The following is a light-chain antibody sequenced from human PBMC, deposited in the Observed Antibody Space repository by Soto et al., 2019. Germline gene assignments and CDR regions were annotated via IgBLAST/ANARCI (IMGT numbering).Light chain of an antibody. CDR3: AAWDDSLNGPV. CDR2: SNN. Sequence: QSALTQPPSASGTPGQRDTISCSGSSSNIGSYTVNWYQQLPGTAPKLLIYSNNQRPSGVPDRFSGSKSGTSASLAISGLQSEDETDYYCAAWDDSLNGPVFGGGTKLTVL. CDR1: SSNIGSYT. J-gene: IGLJ2*01. V-gene: IGLV1-44*01.